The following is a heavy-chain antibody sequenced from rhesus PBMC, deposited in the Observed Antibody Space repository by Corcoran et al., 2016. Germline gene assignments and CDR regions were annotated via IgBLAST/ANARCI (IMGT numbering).Heavy chain of an antibody. J-gene: IGHJ4*01. D-gene: IGHD3-16*01. CDR1: GFTFSSYG. Sequence: EVQLVESGGGLVQPGGSLRLSCAASGFTFSSYGMHWVRQAPGKGLEWVAVISYDGSKKYYADSCKDRFTISRDNSKNMLYLQMNNLKVEDTAVYYCASYIEVVFDYWGQGVLVTVSS. CDR3: ASYIEVVFDY. V-gene: IGHV3-54*02. CDR2: ISYDGSKK.